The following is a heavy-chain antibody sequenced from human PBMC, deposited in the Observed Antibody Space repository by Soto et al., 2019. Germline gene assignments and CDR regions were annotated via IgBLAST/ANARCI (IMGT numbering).Heavy chain of an antibody. Sequence: ASGPTLVNPTQTLTLTCTFSGFSLSTSEVGVGWIRQPPGKALELLGIIYWDDDKRYSPLLNKRLTITKDTSKNQVVLTMTNMDSVDTGTYYCARLTDLYIMFDSWGQGTQVTAPQ. CDR3: ARLTDLYIMFDS. V-gene: IGHV2-5*02. J-gene: IGHJ4*02. CDR2: IYWDDDK. CDR1: GFSLSTSEVG. D-gene: IGHD3-16*01.